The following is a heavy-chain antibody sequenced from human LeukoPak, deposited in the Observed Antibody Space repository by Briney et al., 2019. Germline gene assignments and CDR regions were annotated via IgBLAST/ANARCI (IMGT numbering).Heavy chain of an antibody. CDR2: INRSGGST. CDR3: ARDGEGIAAAATGLDY. J-gene: IGHJ4*02. CDR1: GYTFTSYY. D-gene: IGHD6-13*01. Sequence: ASVKVSCKASGYTFTSYYMHWVRQAPGQGLEWMGIINRSGGSTSYAQKFQGRVTITRDTSASTAYMELSSLRSEDTAVYYCARDGEGIAAAATGLDYWGQGTLVTVSS. V-gene: IGHV1-46*01.